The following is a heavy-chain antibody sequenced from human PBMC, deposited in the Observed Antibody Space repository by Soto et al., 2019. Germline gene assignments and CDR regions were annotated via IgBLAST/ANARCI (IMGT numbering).Heavy chain of an antibody. D-gene: IGHD5-18*01. CDR2: IFSNDEK. J-gene: IGHJ4*02. V-gene: IGHV2-26*01. CDR1: GFSLSNARMG. CDR3: ARIPVDTAMEYYFDY. Sequence: QVTLKESGPVLVKPTETLTLTCTVCGFSLSNARMGVSWIRQPPGKALEWLAHIFSNDEKSYSTSLKSRLTISKDTSKSQVVLTMTNMDPVDTATYYCARIPVDTAMEYYFDYWGQGTLVTVSS.